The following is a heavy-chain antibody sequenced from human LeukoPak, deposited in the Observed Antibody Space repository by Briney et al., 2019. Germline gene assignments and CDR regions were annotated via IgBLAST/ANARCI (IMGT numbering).Heavy chain of an antibody. D-gene: IGHD5-24*01. J-gene: IGHJ4*02. CDR1: GYSFSDYW. V-gene: IGHV5-51*01. CDR2: IYPGDSDT. Sequence: GESLKISCQGSGYSFSDYWIGWVRQMPGTGLEWMGIIYPGDSDTRYSPSFQGQVTISADKSISTAYLQWSSLKASDTGMYYCATRRDGYSHFDYWGQGTLVTVSS. CDR3: ATRRDGYSHFDY.